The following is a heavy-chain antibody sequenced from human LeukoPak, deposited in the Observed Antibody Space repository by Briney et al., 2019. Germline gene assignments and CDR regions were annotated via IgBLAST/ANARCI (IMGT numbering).Heavy chain of an antibody. CDR1: GGSISSYY. CDR2: IYYSGST. J-gene: IGHJ6*02. V-gene: IGHV4-59*01. Sequence: SETLSLTCTVSGGSISSYYWSWIRQPPGKGLEWIGYIYYSGSTNYNPSLKSRVTISVDTSKNQFSLKLSSVTAADTAVYYCARDKWGYDILTDSKNYYGMDVWGQGTTVTVSS. CDR3: ARDKWGYDILTDSKNYYGMDV. D-gene: IGHD3-9*01.